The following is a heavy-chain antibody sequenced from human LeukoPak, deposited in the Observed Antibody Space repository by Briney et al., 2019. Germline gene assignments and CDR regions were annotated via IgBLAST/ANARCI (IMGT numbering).Heavy chain of an antibody. CDR1: GFHFSTYN. D-gene: IGHD4-23*01. Sequence: PGGSLRLSCAASGFHFSTYNMNWVRQAPGKGLEWVSSIYYADSVKGRFTISRDDAKNSLYLQMNSLRVEDTAVYYCAREVIGRNSAWGQGTLVTVSS. CDR2: I. CDR3: AREVIGRNSA. J-gene: IGHJ5*02. V-gene: IGHV3-21*01.